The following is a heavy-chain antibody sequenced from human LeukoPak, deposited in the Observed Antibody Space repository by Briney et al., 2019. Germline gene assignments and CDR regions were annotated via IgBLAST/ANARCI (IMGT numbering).Heavy chain of an antibody. J-gene: IGHJ5*02. CDR2: IYYRGST. CDR1: GGSITSYY. D-gene: IGHD5-12*01. V-gene: IGHV4-59*12. CDR3: ARERVVATIESSWFDP. Sequence: NPSETLSLTCTVSGGSITSYYWTWIRQPPGKGLEWIGYIYYRGSTDYNPSLKSRVTISVDTSKNQFSLKLTSVTAADTAVYYCARERVVATIESSWFDPWGQGTLVTVSS.